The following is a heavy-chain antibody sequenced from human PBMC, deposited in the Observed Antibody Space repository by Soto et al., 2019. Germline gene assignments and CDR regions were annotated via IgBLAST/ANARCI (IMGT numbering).Heavy chain of an antibody. CDR3: EHTKYDLLTGHNWFGP. CDR2: IYWNDDK. J-gene: IGHJ5*02. Sequence: IILKESGPTMVTPTQGLTLTCTFSGFSRITDAVGGCWLSHRPAQALERLDLIYWNDDKPYSPSLNSRLTITNDTPKNLVVLTVTKMDTAATATYYCEHTKYDLLTGHNWFGPCGQGALISVS. V-gene: IGHV2-5*01. CDR1: GFSRITDAVG. D-gene: IGHD3-9*01.